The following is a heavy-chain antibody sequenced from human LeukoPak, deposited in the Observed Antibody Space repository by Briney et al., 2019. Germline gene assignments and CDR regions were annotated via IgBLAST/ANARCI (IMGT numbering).Heavy chain of an antibody. CDR1: GYTFTGYY. V-gene: IGHV1-2*02. J-gene: IGHJ4*02. CDR2: INPNSGGT. D-gene: IGHD4-23*01. CDR3: ARDENPTVVTPAIIDY. Sequence: GASVKVSCKASGYTFTGYYMHWVRQAPGQGLEWMGWINPNSGGTNYAQKFQGRVTMTRDTSISTAYMELSRLRSDDTAVYYCARDENPTVVTPAIIDYWGQGTLVTVSS.